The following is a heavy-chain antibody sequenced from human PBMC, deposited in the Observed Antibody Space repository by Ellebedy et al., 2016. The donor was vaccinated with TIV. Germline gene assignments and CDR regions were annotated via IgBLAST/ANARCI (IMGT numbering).Heavy chain of an antibody. J-gene: IGHJ4*02. CDR3: AGKAPQFQFDH. CDR1: GFTFIYYS. CDR2: FSSDSSKI. V-gene: IGHV3-48*04. D-gene: IGHD4-23*01. Sequence: PGGSLRLSCAASGFTFIYYSMNWVRQAPGKGLEWISYFSSDSSKIVYADSVKGRFTVSRDNARNSLFLQMNSLRVEDTAVYYCAGKAPQFQFDHWGQGTLVTVSS.